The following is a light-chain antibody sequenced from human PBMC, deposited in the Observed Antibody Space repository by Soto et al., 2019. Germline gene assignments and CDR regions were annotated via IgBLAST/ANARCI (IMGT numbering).Light chain of an antibody. V-gene: IGKV1-5*01. CDR2: DAS. CDR1: QTIDYY. J-gene: IGKJ5*01. Sequence: DIQVTQSPSSLSASVGDRVTVTCRASQTIDYYLNWYQQKPGKAPQALIYDASSLKSGVPSRFSGNGSGTEFTLTISSLQPDDFATYYCQQYNTYSTFGQGTRLEI. CDR3: QQYNTYST.